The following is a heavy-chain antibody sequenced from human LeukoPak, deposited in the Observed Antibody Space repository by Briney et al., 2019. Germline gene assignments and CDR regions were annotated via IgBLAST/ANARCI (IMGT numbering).Heavy chain of an antibody. CDR3: ARYGSGSYYSHPHFDY. V-gene: IGHV3-33*01. CDR2: IWYDGSNK. CDR1: GFTFSSYG. J-gene: IGHJ4*02. Sequence: GGSLRLSCAASGFTFSSYGMHWVRQAPGKGLEWVAVIWYDGSNKYYADSVEGRFTISRDNSKNTLYLQMNSLRAEDTAVYYCARYGSGSYYSHPHFDYWGQGTLVTVSS. D-gene: IGHD3-10*01.